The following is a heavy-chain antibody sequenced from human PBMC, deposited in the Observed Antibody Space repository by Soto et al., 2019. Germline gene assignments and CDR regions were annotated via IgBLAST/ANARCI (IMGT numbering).Heavy chain of an antibody. CDR2: IYYSGST. D-gene: IGHD3-9*01. J-gene: IGHJ5*02. V-gene: IGHV4-39*01. CDR1: GGSISSSSYY. Sequence: SETLSLTCTVSGGSISSSSYYWGWIRQPPGKGLEWIGSIYYSGSTYYNPSLKSRVTISVDTSKNQFSLKLSSVTAADTAVYYCARPNPLLRYFDWHVGRGCWFDPWGQGTLVTVSS. CDR3: ARPNPLLRYFDWHVGRGCWFDP.